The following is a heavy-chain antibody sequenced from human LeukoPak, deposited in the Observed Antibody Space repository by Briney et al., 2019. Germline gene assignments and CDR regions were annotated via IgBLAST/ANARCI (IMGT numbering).Heavy chain of an antibody. V-gene: IGHV3-21*01. Sequence: PGGSLRLSCAASGFTFSSYWMSWVRQAPGKGLEWVSSISSSSSYIYYADSVKGRFTISRDNAKNSLYLQMNSLRAEDTAVYYCARWGLYDYNFDYWGQGTLVTVSS. CDR1: GFTFSSYW. CDR2: ISSSSSYI. CDR3: ARWGLYDYNFDY. D-gene: IGHD4-11*01. J-gene: IGHJ4*02.